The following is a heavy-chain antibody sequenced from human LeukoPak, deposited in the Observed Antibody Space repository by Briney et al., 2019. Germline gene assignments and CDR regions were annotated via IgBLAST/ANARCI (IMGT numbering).Heavy chain of an antibody. CDR1: GYTFTSYD. D-gene: IGHD2-2*01. V-gene: IGHV1-8*01. J-gene: IGHJ6*02. Sequence: ASVKVSRKASGYTFTSYDINWVRQATGQGLEWMGWMNPNSGNRDYAQKFQGRVTMTRNTSISTAYMELSSLRGADTAVYYCARHSVPVRVPAAQPNYYYYGMDVWGQGTTVTVSS. CDR3: ARHSVPVRVPAAQPNYYYYGMDV. CDR2: MNPNSGNR.